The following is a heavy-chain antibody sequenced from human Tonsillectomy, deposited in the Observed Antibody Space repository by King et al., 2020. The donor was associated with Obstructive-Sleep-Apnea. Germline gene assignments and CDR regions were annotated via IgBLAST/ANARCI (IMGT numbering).Heavy chain of an antibody. Sequence: QLQESGPGLVKPSETLSLTCTVSGGSTSSSSYYWGWIRHPPGKGLEWIGTIYFNGATYSNPSLKSRVTISVDTSKNQFSLELSSVTAADTAVYFCAGTMHDYGDYGFGYWGQGTLVTVSS. CDR1: GGSTSSSSYY. V-gene: IGHV4-39*07. CDR2: IYFNGAT. J-gene: IGHJ4*02. D-gene: IGHD4-17*01. CDR3: AGTMHDYGDYGFGY.